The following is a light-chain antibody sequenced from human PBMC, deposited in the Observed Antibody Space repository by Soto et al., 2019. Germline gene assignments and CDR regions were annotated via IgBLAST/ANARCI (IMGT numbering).Light chain of an antibody. CDR3: QQYGSSGT. CDR2: GAS. CDR1: QSVSSN. V-gene: IGKV3D-15*01. Sequence: IVLTQSPATLSVSPGERATLSCRASQSVSSNLAWHQQRPGQAPRLLIYGASTRATGVPARFSGGGSGTEFTLTIISLQSEDFAVYYCQQYGSSGTFGQGTRLEIK. J-gene: IGKJ5*01.